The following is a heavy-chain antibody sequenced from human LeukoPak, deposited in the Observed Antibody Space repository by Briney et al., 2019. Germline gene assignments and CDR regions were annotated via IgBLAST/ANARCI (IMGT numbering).Heavy chain of an antibody. CDR2: IYYSGST. CDR3: AREGCSGGSCELDY. V-gene: IGHV4-59*01. D-gene: IGHD2-15*01. J-gene: IGHJ4*02. Sequence: SETLSLTCTVSGGSISSYYWSWIRQPPGKGLEWIGYIYYSGSTNYNPSLKSRVTISVDTSKNQFSLKLSSVTAADTAVYYCAREGCSGGSCELDYWGQGTLVTVSS. CDR1: GGSISSYY.